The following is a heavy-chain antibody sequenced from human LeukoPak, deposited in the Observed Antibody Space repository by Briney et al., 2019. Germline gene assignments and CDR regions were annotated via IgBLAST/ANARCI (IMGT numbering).Heavy chain of an antibody. CDR2: ISGSGGST. CDR3: AKDVKVRGVIKYYYGMDV. D-gene: IGHD3-10*01. J-gene: IGHJ6*02. Sequence: AGSLRLSCAASGFTFSSYAMSWVRQAPGKGLEWVSAISGSGGSTYYADSVKGRFTISRDNSKNTLYLQMNSLRAEDTAVYYCAKDVKVRGVIKYYYGMDVWGQGTTVTVSS. CDR1: GFTFSSYA. V-gene: IGHV3-23*01.